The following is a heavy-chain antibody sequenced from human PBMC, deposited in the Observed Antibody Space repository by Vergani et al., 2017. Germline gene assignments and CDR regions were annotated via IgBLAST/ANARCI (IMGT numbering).Heavy chain of an antibody. CDR3: ARGWWFDP. J-gene: IGHJ5*02. CDR2: IKQDGSEK. Sequence: EVQLVESGGGLVQPGGSLRLSCTASGFTFSSYLMSWVRQAPGKGLQWVANIKQDGSEKYYVDSVKGRFTISRDNAKNSLYLQMNSLTAEDTAVYYCARGWWFDPWGQGTLVTVSS. V-gene: IGHV3-7*03. CDR1: GFTFSSYL.